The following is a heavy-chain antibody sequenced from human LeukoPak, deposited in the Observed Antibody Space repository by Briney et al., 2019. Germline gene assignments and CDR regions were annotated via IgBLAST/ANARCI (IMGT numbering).Heavy chain of an antibody. D-gene: IGHD2-15*01. CDR3: ARGQSYDYAATTVPGAFDV. CDR2: IYTSGST. J-gene: IGHJ3*01. V-gene: IGHV4-4*07. Sequence: SETLSLTCTVSGGSISSYYWSWIRQPAGKGLEWIGRIYTSGSTNYNPSLKSRVTMSVDTSKNQFSLKLSSVTAADTAVYYCARGQSYDYAATTVPGAFDVWGQGRLVTVFS. CDR1: GGSISSYY.